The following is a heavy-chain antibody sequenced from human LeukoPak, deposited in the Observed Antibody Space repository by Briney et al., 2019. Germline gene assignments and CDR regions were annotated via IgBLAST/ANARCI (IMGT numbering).Heavy chain of an antibody. V-gene: IGHV4-34*01. CDR1: GGSFSGYY. CDR2: ITRTGRI. J-gene: IGHJ4*02. CDR3: ARVGFDY. D-gene: IGHD3-16*01. Sequence: SETLSLTCAVYGGSFSGYYWSWIRQPPEKGLDWIGEITRTGRINYNPSLKSRVTISVDTSKNQFSLKLSSVTAADTAVYYCARVGFDYWGQGTLVTVSS.